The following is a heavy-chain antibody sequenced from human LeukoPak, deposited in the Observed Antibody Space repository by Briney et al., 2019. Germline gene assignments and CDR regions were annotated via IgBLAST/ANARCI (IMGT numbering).Heavy chain of an antibody. V-gene: IGHV3-49*04. CDR1: GFTFGDYA. D-gene: IGHD6-13*01. Sequence: GGSLRLSCTASGFTFGDYAMSWVRQAPGKGLEWVGFIRSKAYGGTTEYAASVKGRFTISRDDSKSIAYLQMNSLKTEDTAVYYCGGLGSGSPAAGTSGADYWGQGTLVTVPS. CDR3: GGLGSGSPAAGTSGADY. J-gene: IGHJ4*02. CDR2: IRSKAYGGTT.